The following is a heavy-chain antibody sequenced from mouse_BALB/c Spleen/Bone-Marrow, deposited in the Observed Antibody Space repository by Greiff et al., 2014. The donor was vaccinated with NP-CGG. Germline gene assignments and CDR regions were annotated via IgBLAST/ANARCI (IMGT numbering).Heavy chain of an antibody. CDR1: GFTFIDYF. CDR2: IRNKPNGYTT. V-gene: IGHV7-3*02. Sequence: EVHLVESGGGLVQPGGSLRLSCTTSGFTFIDYFMTWVRQPPGKALEWLGFIRNKPNGYTTEYSPSVKGRFTISRDNSQGILYLQMNTLRAEDSAIYYCARDYSGYFDFWGQGTTLTVSS. CDR3: ARDYSGYFDF. J-gene: IGHJ2*01. D-gene: IGHD5-1*01.